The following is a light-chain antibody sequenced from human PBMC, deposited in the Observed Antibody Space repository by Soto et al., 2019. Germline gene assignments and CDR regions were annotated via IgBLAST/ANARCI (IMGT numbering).Light chain of an antibody. CDR1: SSDVGGYNY. CDR2: DVS. Sequence: QSVLTQPASVSGSPGQSITISCTGTSSDVGGYNYVSWYQQHPGKAPKLMIYDVSNRPSGVSSRFSGSKTGNTASLTISGLQADDEADYYCSSYTSSTHYVFGTGTKVTVL. V-gene: IGLV2-14*01. CDR3: SSYTSSTHYV. J-gene: IGLJ1*01.